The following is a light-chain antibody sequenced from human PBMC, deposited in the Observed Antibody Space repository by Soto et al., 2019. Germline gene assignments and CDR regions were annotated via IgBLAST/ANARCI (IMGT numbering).Light chain of an antibody. V-gene: IGLV4-69*01. CDR2: LNSDGSH. CDR3: QTWGTGIVV. CDR1: SGHSSYA. Sequence: QLVLTQSPSASASLGASVKLTCTRSSGHSSYAIAWHQQQPETGPRYLMKLNSDGSHSKGDGIPDRFSGSSSGAERYLTISSLQSEDEADYYCQTWGTGIVVFGGGTKLTVL. J-gene: IGLJ2*01.